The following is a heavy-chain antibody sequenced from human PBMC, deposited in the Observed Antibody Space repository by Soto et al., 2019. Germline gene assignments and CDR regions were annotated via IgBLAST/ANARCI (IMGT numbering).Heavy chain of an antibody. V-gene: IGHV4-34*01. CDR2: INHSGST. CDR3: ARFTIFGVDARYY. J-gene: IGHJ4*02. CDR1: GGSFSGYY. Sequence: QVQLQQWGAGLLKPSETLSLTCAVYGGSFSGYYWSWIRQPPGKGLEWIGEINHSGSTNYNPSLKSRVTISVDTSKNQFSLKLSSVTAADTAVYYCARFTIFGVDARYYWGQGTLVTVSS. D-gene: IGHD3-3*01.